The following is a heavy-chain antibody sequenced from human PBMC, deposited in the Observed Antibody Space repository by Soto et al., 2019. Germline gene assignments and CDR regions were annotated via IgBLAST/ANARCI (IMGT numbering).Heavy chain of an antibody. D-gene: IGHD3-10*01. V-gene: IGHV4-34*01. CDR3: ARGAKTYCYGSGSYYDNWFDP. J-gene: IGHJ5*02. CDR2: INHSGST. CDR1: GGSFSGYY. Sequence: PSETLSLTCAVYGGSFSGYYWSWIRQPPGKGLEWIGEINHSGSTNYNPSLKSRVTISVDTSKNQFSLKLSSVTAADTAVYYCARGAKTYCYGSGSYYDNWFDPWGQGTLVTVSS.